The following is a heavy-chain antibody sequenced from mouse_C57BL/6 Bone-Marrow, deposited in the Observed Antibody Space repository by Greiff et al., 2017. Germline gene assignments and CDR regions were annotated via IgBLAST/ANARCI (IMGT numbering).Heavy chain of an antibody. Sequence: QVQLQQSGAELARPGASVKLSCKASGYTFTSYGISWVKQRTGQGLEWIGEIYPRSGNTYYNEKFQGKATLTADKSSSTAYMELRSLTSDDSAVYICAGEPHDYYGSSYFDYWGQGTTLTVSS. D-gene: IGHD1-1*01. CDR1: GYTFTSYG. CDR3: AGEPHDYYGSSYFDY. J-gene: IGHJ2*01. CDR2: IYPRSGNT. V-gene: IGHV1-81*01.